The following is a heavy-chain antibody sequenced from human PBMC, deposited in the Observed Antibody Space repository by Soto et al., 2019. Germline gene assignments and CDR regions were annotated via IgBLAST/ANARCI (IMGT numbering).Heavy chain of an antibody. Sequence: QVQLVESGGGVVQPGRSLRLSCAASGFTFSSYAMHWVRQAPGKGLEWVAVISDDGGNKYYADSVKGRFTISRDNPKNTLYLQMNSLRPEDTAVYYCASSFAGTTGTGIDYWGQGTLFAVSS. V-gene: IGHV3-30-3*01. D-gene: IGHD1-1*01. CDR3: ASSFAGTTGTGIDY. CDR2: ISDDGGNK. CDR1: GFTFSSYA. J-gene: IGHJ4*02.